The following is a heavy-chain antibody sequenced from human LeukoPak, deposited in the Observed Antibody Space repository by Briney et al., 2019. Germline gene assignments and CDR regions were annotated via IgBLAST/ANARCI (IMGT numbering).Heavy chain of an antibody. Sequence: PGESLKISCKGSGYSFTSYWIGWVRQMPGKGLEWMGIIYPDDSDTRYSPSFQGQVTISVDKSISTAYLQWSSLQASDTAIYYCARHNYGDYVKHYYYYGMDVWGQGTTVIVSS. V-gene: IGHV5-51*01. D-gene: IGHD4-17*01. J-gene: IGHJ6*02. CDR3: ARHNYGDYVKHYYYYGMDV. CDR2: IYPDDSDT. CDR1: GYSFTSYW.